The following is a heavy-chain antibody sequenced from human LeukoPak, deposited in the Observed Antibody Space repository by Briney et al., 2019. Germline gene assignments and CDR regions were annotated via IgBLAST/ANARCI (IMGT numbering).Heavy chain of an antibody. D-gene: IGHD3-3*01. CDR2: IYYSGST. J-gene: IGHJ4*02. CDR3: ARGRRFWSGPFDY. CDR1: GGSISSGNYY. Sequence: SSETLSLTCTVSGGSISSGNYYWGWIRQPPGKGLEWIGSIYYSGSTYYNPSLKSRVTISVDTSKNQFSLKLSSVTAADTAVYYCARGRRFWSGPFDYWGQGTLVTVSS. V-gene: IGHV4-39*07.